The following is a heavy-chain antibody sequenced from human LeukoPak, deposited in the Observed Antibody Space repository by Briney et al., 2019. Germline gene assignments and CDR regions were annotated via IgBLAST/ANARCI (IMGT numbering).Heavy chain of an antibody. CDR1: GFTFSSYW. D-gene: IGHD3-3*01. J-gene: IGHJ5*02. V-gene: IGHV3-7*01. Sequence: PSGGSLRLSCAASGFTFSSYWMSWVRQAPGKGLEWVANIKQDGSEKYYVDSVKGRFTISRDNAKNSLYLQMNSLRAEDTAVYYCARTGTDFWSGYYPSNWFDPWGQGTLVTVSS. CDR2: IKQDGSEK. CDR3: ARTGTDFWSGYYPSNWFDP.